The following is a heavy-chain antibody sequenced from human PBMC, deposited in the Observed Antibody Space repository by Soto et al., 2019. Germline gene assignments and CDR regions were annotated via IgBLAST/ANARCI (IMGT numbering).Heavy chain of an antibody. CDR3: VRDRPSYGDCFDY. Sequence: SETLSLTCSVSGASIYNGGYFWSWIRQSPGKGLEWIGHIHNSGSPYNNPSLKSRITVSPDTSENQFSLHLNSVTPEDTAVYYCVRDRPSYGDCFDYWGQGTLVTVSS. D-gene: IGHD4-17*01. J-gene: IGHJ4*02. CDR2: IHNSGSP. V-gene: IGHV4-30-4*01. CDR1: GASIYNGGYF.